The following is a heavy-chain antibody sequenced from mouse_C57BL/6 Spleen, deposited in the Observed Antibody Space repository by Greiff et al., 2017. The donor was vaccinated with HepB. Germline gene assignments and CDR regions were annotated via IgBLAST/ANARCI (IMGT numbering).Heavy chain of an antibody. CDR2: IYPGSGST. CDR3: AREANYCGSSYEFAY. V-gene: IGHV1-55*01. CDR1: GYTFTSYW. Sequence: QVQLQQPGAELVKPGASVKMSCKASGYTFTSYWITWVKQRPGQGLEWIGDIYPGSGSTNYNEKFKSKATLTVDTSSSTAYMQLSSLTSEDSAVYYWAREANYCGSSYEFAYWGKGTLVTVSA. D-gene: IGHD1-1*01. J-gene: IGHJ3*01.